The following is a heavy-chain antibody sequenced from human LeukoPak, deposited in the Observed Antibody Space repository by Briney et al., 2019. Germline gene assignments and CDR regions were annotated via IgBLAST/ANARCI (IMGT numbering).Heavy chain of an antibody. D-gene: IGHD3-3*01. CDR1: GFSLRTTGMC. V-gene: IGHV2-70*11. Sequence: SGPTLVNPTQTLTLTCTFSGFSLRTTGMCVSWIRQPPGKALEWLARIDWDDDKYYSTSLKTRLTISKDSSKNQVVLTMTNMDPVDAATYYCARIRRLGSGFFYFDYWGQGTLVTVSS. CDR3: ARIRRLGSGFFYFDY. CDR2: IDWDDDK. J-gene: IGHJ4*02.